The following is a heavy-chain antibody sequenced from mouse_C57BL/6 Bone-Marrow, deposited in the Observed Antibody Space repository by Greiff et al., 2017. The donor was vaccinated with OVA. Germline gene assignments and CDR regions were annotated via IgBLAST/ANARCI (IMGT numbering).Heavy chain of an antibody. Sequence: QVTLKVSGPGLLQPSQTLSLTCSFSGFSLSTFGMGVGWIRQPSGKGLEWLAHIWWDDDKYYHPALKSLLTISKDTSKNQVCLKIANVDTADTATYYCARIDVGLRRSFDYWGTGTTLTVSS. CDR2: IWWDDDK. CDR1: GFSLSTFGMG. V-gene: IGHV8-8*01. J-gene: IGHJ2*01. CDR3: ARIDVGLRRSFDY. D-gene: IGHD2-4*01.